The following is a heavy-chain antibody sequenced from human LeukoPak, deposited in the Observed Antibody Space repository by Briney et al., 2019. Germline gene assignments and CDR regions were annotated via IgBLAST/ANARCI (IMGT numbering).Heavy chain of an antibody. CDR2: IYYRGST. CDR3: AREGVVKGYFDY. V-gene: IGHV4-59*01. CDR1: GGSISPYF. J-gene: IGHJ4*02. Sequence: KPSPTLSLTCTVSGGSISPYFWSWIRQPPGKGLEWIGYIYYRGSTNYNPSLKSRVTISLDTSKDQFTLKLSSVTAADTAVYYCAREGVVKGYFDYWGQGTLVTVSS. D-gene: IGHD3-3*01.